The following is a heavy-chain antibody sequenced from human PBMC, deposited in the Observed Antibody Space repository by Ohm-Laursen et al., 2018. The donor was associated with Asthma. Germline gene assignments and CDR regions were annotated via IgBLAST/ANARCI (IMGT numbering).Heavy chain of an antibody. V-gene: IGHV3-23*01. CDR1: GFTFSRFA. J-gene: IGHJ5*02. CDR2: ITGSGATT. CDR3: AKDRDSSGEIDP. Sequence: SLRLSCAASGFTFSRFAMTWVRQAPGKGLEWVSAITGSGATTYYADFVKGRFTISRDNSNKTLYLQMNSLRAEDTAVYYCAKDRDSSGEIDPWGQGTLVTVSS. D-gene: IGHD3-22*01.